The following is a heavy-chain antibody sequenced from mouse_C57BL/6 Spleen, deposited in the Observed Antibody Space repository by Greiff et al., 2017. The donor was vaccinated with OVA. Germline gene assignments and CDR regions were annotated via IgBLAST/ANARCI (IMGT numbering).Heavy chain of an antibody. D-gene: IGHD1-1*01. Sequence: DVKLVESGPGLVKPSQSLSLTCSVTGYSITSGYYWNWIRQFPGNKLEWMGYISYDGSNNYNPSLKNRISITRDTSKNQFFLKLNSVTTEDTATYYCARADGDYGSRQSNYWGQGTTLTVSS. V-gene: IGHV3-6*01. CDR2: ISYDGSN. J-gene: IGHJ2*01. CDR1: GYSITSGYY. CDR3: ARADGDYGSRQSNY.